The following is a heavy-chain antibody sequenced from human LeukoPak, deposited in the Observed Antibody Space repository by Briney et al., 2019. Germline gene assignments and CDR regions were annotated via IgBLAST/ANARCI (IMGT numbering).Heavy chain of an antibody. CDR2: IMQDGSEK. J-gene: IGHJ4*02. CDR1: GFTFSTYW. D-gene: IGHD1-26*01. CDR3: ARDGGGYDY. Sequence: GGSLRLSCAASGFTFSTYWMSWVRQAPGKGLEWVANIMQDGSEKYYVDSVKGRFTISRDNAKNSLFLQMSTLRAEDTGVYYCARDGGGYDYWGQGTLVTVSS. V-gene: IGHV3-7*01.